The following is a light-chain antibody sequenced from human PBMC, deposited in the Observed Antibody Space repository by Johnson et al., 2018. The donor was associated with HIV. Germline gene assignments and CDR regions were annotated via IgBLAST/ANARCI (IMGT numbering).Light chain of an antibody. CDR1: SSDMGNYA. Sequence: QSVLTQPPSMSAAPGQKVTISCSGSSSDMGNYAVSWYQQLPGTAPKLLIFENNKRPSGIPDRFSGSKSGTSATLGITGLQTGDEADYYCGTWDSGLSAGGVFGTGTKVTVL. V-gene: IGLV1-51*02. CDR2: ENN. CDR3: GTWDSGLSAGGV. J-gene: IGLJ1*01.